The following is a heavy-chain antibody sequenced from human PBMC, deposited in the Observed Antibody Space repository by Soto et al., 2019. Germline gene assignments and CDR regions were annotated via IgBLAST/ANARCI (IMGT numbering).Heavy chain of an antibody. J-gene: IGHJ4*02. CDR2: ISAHNGNT. CDR1: GYGFTTYG. D-gene: IGHD1-1*01. V-gene: IGHV1-18*01. Sequence: QVHLVQSGAEVKKPGASVKVSCKGSGYGFTTYGITWVRQAPGQGLEWMAWISAHNGNTNYAQKLQGRVTVTRDTXTSTAYMELRSLRSDDTAVYYCARGRYGDYWGQGALVTVSS. CDR3: ARGRYGDY.